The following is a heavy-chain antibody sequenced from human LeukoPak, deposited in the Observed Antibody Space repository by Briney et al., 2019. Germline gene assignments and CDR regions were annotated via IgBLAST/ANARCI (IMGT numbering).Heavy chain of an antibody. CDR3: TKDIESYCSSTSCHSLDY. J-gene: IGHJ4*02. D-gene: IGHD2-2*01. Sequence: PGKSLRLSCAASGFPFSAYGMHWVRQAPGKGLEWVAVIWYGGSNKNYADSVKGRFTISRDNSKNTLYLQMNSLRAEDTAVYYCTKDIESYCSSTSCHSLDYWGQGTLVTVSS. V-gene: IGHV3-30*18. CDR2: IWYGGSNK. CDR1: GFPFSAYG.